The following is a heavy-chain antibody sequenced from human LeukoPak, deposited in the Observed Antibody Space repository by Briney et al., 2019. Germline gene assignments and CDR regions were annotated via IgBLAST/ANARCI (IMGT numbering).Heavy chain of an antibody. CDR3: VKEEQQLDPYYIDY. CDR2: ISSDGGST. CDR1: GFTFSSYS. V-gene: IGHV3-64D*06. Sequence: PGGSLRLSCSASGFTFSSYSMHWVRQAPGKGLEYVSAISSDGGSTYYAGSVKGRFTISRDNSKNTLYLQMSSLRAEDTAVYYCVKEEQQLDPYYIDYGGQGTLVTVSS. J-gene: IGHJ4*02. D-gene: IGHD6-13*01.